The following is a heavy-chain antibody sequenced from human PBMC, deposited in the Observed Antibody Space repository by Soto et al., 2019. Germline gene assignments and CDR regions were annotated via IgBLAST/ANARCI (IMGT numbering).Heavy chain of an antibody. CDR3: ARDPSIAARQGWFDP. V-gene: IGHV3-48*03. CDR1: GFTFSSYE. Sequence: GGSLRLSCAASGFTFSSYEMNWVRQAPGKGLEWVSYISSSGSTIYYADSVKGRFTISRDNAKNSLYLQMNSLRAEDTAVYYCARDPSIAARQGWFDPWGLGTLVTVSS. D-gene: IGHD6-6*01. CDR2: ISSSGSTI. J-gene: IGHJ5*02.